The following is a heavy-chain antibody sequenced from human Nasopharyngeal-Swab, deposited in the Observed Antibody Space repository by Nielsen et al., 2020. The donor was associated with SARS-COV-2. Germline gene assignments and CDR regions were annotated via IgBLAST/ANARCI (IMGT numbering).Heavy chain of an antibody. J-gene: IGHJ4*02. CDR2: INPNSGGT. V-gene: IGHV1-2*02. CDR3: ARDLSSIAVAGN. Sequence: VRQMPGKGLEWMGWINPNSGGTNYAQKFQGRVTMTRDTSISTAYMELSRLRSDDTAVYYCARDLSSIAVAGNWGQGTLVTVSS. D-gene: IGHD6-19*01.